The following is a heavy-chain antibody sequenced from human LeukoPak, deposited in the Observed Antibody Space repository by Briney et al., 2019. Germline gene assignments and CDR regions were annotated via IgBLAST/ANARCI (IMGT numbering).Heavy chain of an antibody. CDR2: IYYSGST. CDR3: ARDIDRSRSAAGP. CDR1: GGSISSSSYY. V-gene: IGHV4-39*07. Sequence: SETLSLTCTVSGGSISSSSYYWGWIRQPPGKGLEWIGSIYYSGSTYYNPSLKSRVTISVDTSKNQFSLKLSSVTAADTAVYYCARDIDRSRSAAGPWGQGTLVTVSS. D-gene: IGHD6-13*01. J-gene: IGHJ5*02.